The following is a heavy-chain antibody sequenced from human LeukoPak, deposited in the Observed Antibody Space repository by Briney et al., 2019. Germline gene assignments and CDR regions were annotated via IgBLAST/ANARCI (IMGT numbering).Heavy chain of an antibody. CDR2: IYYSGST. CDR1: GGSISSYY. V-gene: IGHV4-59*12. J-gene: IGHJ4*02. Sequence: PSETMSLTCTVSGGSISSYYWSWIRQSPGKLLDWIGYIYYSGSTKYNPSLKSRVTISVDTSKNQFSLRLISVTAADTAVYYCARGPSLYISSWLARYYFVYWGQGTLVTVSS. D-gene: IGHD6-13*01. CDR3: ARGPSLYISSWLARYYFVY.